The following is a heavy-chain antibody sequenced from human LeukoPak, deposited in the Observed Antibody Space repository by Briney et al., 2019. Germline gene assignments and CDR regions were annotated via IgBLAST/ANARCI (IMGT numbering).Heavy chain of an antibody. CDR3: ARGAVRGNTNFDY. CDR2: AYYRSKWCI. J-gene: IGHJ4*02. D-gene: IGHD3-10*01. V-gene: IGHV6-1*01. Sequence: SQTLSLTCAISGDSVSSSPAVWNWIRQSPSRGLEWLGRAYYRSKWCIDYAVSVNGRITITPDTSKNQFSLQLNSVTPEDTAVYYCARGAVRGNTNFDYWGQGTLVTVSS. CDR1: GDSVSSSPAV.